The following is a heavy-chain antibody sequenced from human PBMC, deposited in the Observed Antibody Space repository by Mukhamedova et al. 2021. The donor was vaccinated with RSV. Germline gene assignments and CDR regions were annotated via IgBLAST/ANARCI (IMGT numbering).Heavy chain of an antibody. CDR2: INPSGGST. J-gene: IGHJ3*02. CDR3: STHNDAFYI. V-gene: IGHV1-46*01. Sequence: VRQAPGQGLEWMGIINPSGGSTTLAQKFQGRVTMTRDTSTSTVYMELTSLRSEDTAVYYCSTHNDAFYIWGQGTVVTVSS.